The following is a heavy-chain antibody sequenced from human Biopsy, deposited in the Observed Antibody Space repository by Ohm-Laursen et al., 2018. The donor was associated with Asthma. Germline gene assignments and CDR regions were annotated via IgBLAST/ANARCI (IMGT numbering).Heavy chain of an antibody. D-gene: IGHD3-22*01. V-gene: IGHV1-18*04. CDR2: INPFTGDT. CDR1: GYTFRSYG. Sequence: ASVKVSCKASGYTFRSYGVSWVRQAPGQGLEWMGWINPFTGDTHFGQKFQGRVTMTTDTSTDTAYMELRSLRSDDTAVYYCARAQDYYDSRGYYRSFDYWGQGTLVTVSS. J-gene: IGHJ4*02. CDR3: ARAQDYYDSRGYYRSFDY.